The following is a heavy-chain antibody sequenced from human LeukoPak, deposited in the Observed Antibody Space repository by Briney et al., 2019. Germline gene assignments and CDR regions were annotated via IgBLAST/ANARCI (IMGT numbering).Heavy chain of an antibody. D-gene: IGHD3-16*01. CDR2: ISYDGSDK. CDR1: GFTFSNYA. Sequence: PGGSLRLSCAASGFTFSNYAMHWVRQAPGKGLEWVAVISYDGSDKYYADSVKGRFTISRDNSKNTLYLQMNSLRAEDTAVYYCVRDPNWGNDHWGQGVLVAVSS. J-gene: IGHJ4*02. CDR3: VRDPNWGNDH. V-gene: IGHV3-30-3*01.